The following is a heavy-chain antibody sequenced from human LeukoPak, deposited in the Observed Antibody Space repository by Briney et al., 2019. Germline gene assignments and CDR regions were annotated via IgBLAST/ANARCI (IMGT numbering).Heavy chain of an antibody. D-gene: IGHD5-18*01. CDR1: GYTFTSYH. Sequence: ASVKVSCKASGYTFTSYHMHWVRQAPGQGLEWMGIINPSGGRTSNAQKFQGRVTMTRDTSTSTVYMELSSLRSEGTAVYYCARAARGYSYGFREYFQHWGQGTLVTVSS. V-gene: IGHV1-46*01. CDR3: ARAARGYSYGFREYFQH. J-gene: IGHJ1*01. CDR2: INPSGGRT.